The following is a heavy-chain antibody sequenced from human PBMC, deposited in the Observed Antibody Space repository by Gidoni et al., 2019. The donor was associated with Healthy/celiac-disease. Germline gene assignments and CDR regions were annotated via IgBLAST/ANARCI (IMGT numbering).Heavy chain of an antibody. D-gene: IGHD3-3*01. Sequence: ELQLVATGGCLILPGGSLRLSWAASGFTVRSNYMSWVRQAPGKGLEWVSVSYSGGSTYYADSVKGRFTISRDNSKNTLYLQMNSLRAEDTAVYYCARVGDDFWSRKNGMDVWGQGTTVTVSS. J-gene: IGHJ6*02. CDR2: SYSGGST. CDR3: ARVGDDFWSRKNGMDV. CDR1: GFTVRSNY. V-gene: IGHV3-53*02.